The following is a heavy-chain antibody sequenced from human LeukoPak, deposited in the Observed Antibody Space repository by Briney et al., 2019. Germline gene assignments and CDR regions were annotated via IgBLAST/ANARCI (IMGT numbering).Heavy chain of an antibody. CDR2: ISAYNGNT. CDR1: GYSFTSNV. D-gene: IGHD2-8*02. J-gene: IGHJ6*03. CDR3: ARDRGVNYYYYYMDV. V-gene: IGHV1-18*01. Sequence: GASVKVSCKASGYSFTSNVISWVRQAPGQGLEWMGWISAYNGNTNYAQKLQGRVTMTTDTSTSTAYMELRSLRSDDTAVYYCARDRGVNYYYYYMDVWGKGTTVTVSS.